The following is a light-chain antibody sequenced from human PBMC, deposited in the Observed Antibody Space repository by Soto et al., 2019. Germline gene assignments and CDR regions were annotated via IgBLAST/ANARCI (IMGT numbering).Light chain of an antibody. J-gene: IGKJ2*01. CDR1: QSVSSSY. CDR2: ETS. CDR3: QLYRNSLYT. Sequence: EVVLTQSPGTLSLSRGERATLSCRASQSVSSSYLAWYQQKPGQAPRLLIYETSTRATGIPDRFSGSGSGEDFALTISRLEPEDCAVYSFQLYRNSLYTFGQGNNLEIK. V-gene: IGKV3-20*01.